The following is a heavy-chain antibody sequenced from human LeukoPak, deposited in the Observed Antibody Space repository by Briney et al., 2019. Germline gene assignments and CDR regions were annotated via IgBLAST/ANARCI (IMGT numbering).Heavy chain of an antibody. J-gene: IGHJ4*02. CDR1: GGTFSSYA. D-gene: IGHD6-19*01. V-gene: IGHV1-69*05. Sequence: SVKVSCKASGGTFSSYAISWVRQAPGQGLEWMGGIIPIFGTANYAQKFQGRVTITTDESTSTAYMELSSLRSEDTAVYYCASGDSSGWYGDYWGQGTLVTVSS. CDR2: IIPIFGTA. CDR3: ASGDSSGWYGDY.